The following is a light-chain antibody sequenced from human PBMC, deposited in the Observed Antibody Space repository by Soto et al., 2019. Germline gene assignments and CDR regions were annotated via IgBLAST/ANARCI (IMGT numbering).Light chain of an antibody. CDR1: QSLVSSDGNTH. V-gene: IGKV2-30*01. CDR2: KVS. J-gene: IGKJ1*01. Sequence: DVVMTQSPLSLPVTLGQPASISCRSSQSLVSSDGNTHLIWFQQRPGQSPRRLIYKVSYRGSEVPDRFSGIVSGTDFTLEISRVEAEVVRVYYWMKIKPWPWTFGQGTKVKIK. CDR3: MKIKPWPWT.